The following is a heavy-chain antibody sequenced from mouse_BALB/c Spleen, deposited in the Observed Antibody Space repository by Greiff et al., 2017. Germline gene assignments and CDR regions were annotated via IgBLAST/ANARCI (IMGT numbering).Heavy chain of an antibody. CDR2: IYPGDGDT. CDR1: GYTFTSYW. D-gene: IGHD1-1*01. V-gene: IGHV1-87*01. CDR3: AREGITTVVAHWYFDV. Sequence: QLKESGAELARPGASVKLSCKASGYTFTSYWMQWVKQRPGQGLEWIGAIYPGDGDTRYTQKFKGKATLTADKSSSTAYMQLSSLASEDSAVYYCAREGITTVVAHWYFDVWGAGTTVTVSS. J-gene: IGHJ1*01.